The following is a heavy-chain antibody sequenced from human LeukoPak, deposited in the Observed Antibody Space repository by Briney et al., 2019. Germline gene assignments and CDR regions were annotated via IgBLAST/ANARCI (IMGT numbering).Heavy chain of an antibody. CDR2: TYYRSKWYN. J-gene: IGHJ2*01. CDR3: ARAQGYLDL. CDR1: GDTFSSNSAS. V-gene: IGHV6-1*01. Sequence: SQTLSLTCAVSGDTFSSNSASWNWIRQAPARGREWLGRTYYRSKWYNEYAVSVKSRLTINPDTSKNQFSPQLNSVTPDDTAVYYCARAQGYLDLWGRGTLVTVSS.